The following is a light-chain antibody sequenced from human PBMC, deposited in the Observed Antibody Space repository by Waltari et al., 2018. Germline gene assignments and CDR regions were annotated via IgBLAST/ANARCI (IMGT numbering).Light chain of an antibody. CDR2: DVT. Sequence: QSALTQPASVSGSPGQSITISCTGSSSDIGSYNYVSWYQQHPGKAPKLMIYDVTNRPPGVSNRFPGAKSGNPASLTISGLQTEDEADYYCSASTSSFSLVLFGGGTKLTVL. CDR1: SSDIGSYNY. CDR3: SASTSSFSLVL. J-gene: IGLJ2*01. V-gene: IGLV2-14*03.